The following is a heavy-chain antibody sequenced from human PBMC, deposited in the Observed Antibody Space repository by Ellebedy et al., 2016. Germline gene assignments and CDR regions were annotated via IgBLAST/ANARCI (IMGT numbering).Heavy chain of an antibody. Sequence: SETLSLXXTVSGGSISSYYWSWIRQPPGKGLEWIGYIYYSGSTNYNPSLKSRVTISVDTSKNQFSLKLSSVTAADTAVYYCAAVSHYGDCVDYWGQGTLVTVSS. CDR1: GGSISSYY. CDR3: AAVSHYGDCVDY. J-gene: IGHJ4*02. V-gene: IGHV4-59*08. CDR2: IYYSGST. D-gene: IGHD4-17*01.